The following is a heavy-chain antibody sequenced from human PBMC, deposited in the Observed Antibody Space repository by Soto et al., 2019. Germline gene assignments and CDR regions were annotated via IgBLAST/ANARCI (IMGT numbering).Heavy chain of an antibody. CDR3: AIPYSSGDPLMRYFQH. D-gene: IGHD6-19*01. Sequence: ASVKVSCKVSGYTLSELSMHWVRQAPGKGLEWMGGFDPEDGETIYAQKFQGRVTMTEDTSTDTAYMELSSLRSEDTAVYYCAIPYSSGDPLMRYFQHWGQGTLVTVSS. V-gene: IGHV1-24*01. CDR1: GYTLSELS. J-gene: IGHJ1*01. CDR2: FDPEDGET.